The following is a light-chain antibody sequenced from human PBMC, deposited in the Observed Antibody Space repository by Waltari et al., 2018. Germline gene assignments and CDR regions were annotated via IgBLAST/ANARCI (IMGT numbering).Light chain of an antibody. J-gene: IGLJ3*02. Sequence: QSALTQPRSVSGSPGQSVTISCTGTSNDVGAYNYASWHQQHPGKAPKPMIYDVSKRPSGVPDRFSASKSGNTASLTISGLQAEDEADYYCCSYTGTYTHWVFGGGTKLTVL. V-gene: IGLV2-11*01. CDR2: DVS. CDR3: CSYTGTYTHWV. CDR1: SNDVGAYNY.